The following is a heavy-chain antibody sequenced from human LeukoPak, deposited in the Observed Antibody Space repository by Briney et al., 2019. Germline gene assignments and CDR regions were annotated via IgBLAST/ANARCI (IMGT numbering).Heavy chain of an antibody. V-gene: IGHV3-23*01. CDR3: ATYYYDSSGYYPDAFDI. CDR2: ISGSGGST. Sequence: GGSLRLSCAASGFTFSSYAMSWVRQAPGKGLEWVSAISGSGGSTYYADSVKGRFTISRDNSKNTLYLQMNSLRAEDTAVYYCATYYYDSSGYYPDAFDIWGQGTMVTVSS. D-gene: IGHD3-22*01. CDR1: GFTFSSYA. J-gene: IGHJ3*02.